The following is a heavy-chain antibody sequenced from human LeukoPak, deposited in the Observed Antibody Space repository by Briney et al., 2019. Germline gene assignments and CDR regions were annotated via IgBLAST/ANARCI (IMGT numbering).Heavy chain of an antibody. CDR3: ARGTSGLPVDY. CDR2: IYYTGTT. J-gene: IGHJ4*02. V-gene: IGHV4-59*01. CDR1: GDSISSYY. Sequence: SETLSLTCPVSGDSISSYYWSWIRQPPGKGLEWLGYIYYTGTTNYNPSLKSRVTMSVDTSKKRFSLKLESVTAADTAVYYCARGTSGLPVDYWDQGTLVTVSS. D-gene: IGHD2-21*01.